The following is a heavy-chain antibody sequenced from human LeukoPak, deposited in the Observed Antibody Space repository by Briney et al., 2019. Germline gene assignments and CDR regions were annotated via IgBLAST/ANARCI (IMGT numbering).Heavy chain of an antibody. CDR3: ARGVTYYYDSSGYKD. D-gene: IGHD3-22*01. J-gene: IGHJ4*02. CDR1: GSSISSYY. Sequence: PSETLSLTCTVSGSSISSYYWSWIWQPAGKGLEWIGRIYTSGSTNYNPSLKSRVTMSVDTSKNQFSLKLSSVTAADTAVYYCARGVTYYYDSSGYKDWGQGTLVTVSS. V-gene: IGHV4-4*07. CDR2: IYTSGST.